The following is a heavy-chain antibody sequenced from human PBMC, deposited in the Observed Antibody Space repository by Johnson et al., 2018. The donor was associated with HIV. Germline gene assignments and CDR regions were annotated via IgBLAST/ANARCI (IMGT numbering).Heavy chain of an antibody. D-gene: IGHD4-23*01. CDR3: ANLGDYGGNNGFDI. CDR1: GFTFSDYY. V-gene: IGHV3-11*04. J-gene: IGHJ3*02. CDR2: ISSSGSTI. Sequence: QVQLVESGGGLVKPGGSLRLSCAASGFTFSDYYMSWIRQAPGKGLEWVSYISSSGSTIYYADSVKGRFTISRDNSKNTLHLEMNSLRAEDTAVYYCANLGDYGGNNGFDIWGQGTMVTVSS.